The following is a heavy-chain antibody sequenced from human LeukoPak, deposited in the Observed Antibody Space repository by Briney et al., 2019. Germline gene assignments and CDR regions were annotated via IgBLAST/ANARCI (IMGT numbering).Heavy chain of an antibody. CDR2: INPSGGST. CDR1: GYTFTSYA. D-gene: IGHD6-19*01. V-gene: IGHV1-46*01. CDR3: ARDNAGYSSDHYYGMDV. Sequence: ASVKVSCKASGYTFTSYAMHWVRQAPGQGLEWMGIINPSGGSTSYAQKFQGRVTMTRDTSTSTVYMELSSLRSEDTAVYYCARDNAGYSSDHYYGMDVWGQGTTVTVSS. J-gene: IGHJ6*02.